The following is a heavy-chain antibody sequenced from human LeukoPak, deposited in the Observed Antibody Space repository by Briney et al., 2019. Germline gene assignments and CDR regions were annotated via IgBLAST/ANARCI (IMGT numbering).Heavy chain of an antibody. D-gene: IGHD3-22*01. CDR2: ISYDGSDK. J-gene: IGHJ4*02. V-gene: IGHV3-30-3*01. CDR3: AREGSSGYYPY. CDR1: GFTFSSYP. Sequence: GGSLRLSCVASGFTFSSYPMHWVRQAPGKGLEWVAVISYDGSDKHYADPVKGRFTISRDNSKNTLYLQMNSLRAEDTAVYYCAREGSSGYYPYWGQGILVTVSS.